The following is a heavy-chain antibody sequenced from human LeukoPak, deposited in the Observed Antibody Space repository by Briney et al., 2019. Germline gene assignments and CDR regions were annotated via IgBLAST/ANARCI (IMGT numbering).Heavy chain of an antibody. Sequence: GGSLRLSCAVSGFTFSSNAMHWVRQAPGKGLEYVSAISSNGGSTYYANSVKGRFTISRDNSKNTLYLQMGSLRADDMAVYYCAREYCSATSCYKTIDYWGRGTLVTVSS. D-gene: IGHD2-2*02. CDR3: AREYCSATSCYKTIDY. V-gene: IGHV3-64*01. J-gene: IGHJ4*02. CDR1: GFTFSSNA. CDR2: ISSNGGST.